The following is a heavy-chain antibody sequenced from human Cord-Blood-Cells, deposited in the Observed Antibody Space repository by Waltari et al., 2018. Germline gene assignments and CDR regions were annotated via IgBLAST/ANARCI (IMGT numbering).Heavy chain of an antibody. CDR3: ARVDIVVVPAAISYFDY. CDR2: INPNSGGT. V-gene: IGHV1-2*02. Sequence: QVQLVQSGAEVKKPGASVKVSCTAAGYTFTGYYMHWVRQAPGQGLEWMGWINPNSGGTNYAQKFQGRVTMTRDTSISTAYMELSRLRSDDTAVYYCARVDIVVVPAAISYFDYWGQGTLVTVSS. CDR1: GYTFTGYY. J-gene: IGHJ4*02. D-gene: IGHD2-2*03.